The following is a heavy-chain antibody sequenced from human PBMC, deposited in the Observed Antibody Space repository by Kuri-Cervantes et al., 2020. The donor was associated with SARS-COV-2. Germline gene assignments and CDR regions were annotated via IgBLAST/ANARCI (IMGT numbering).Heavy chain of an antibody. CDR2: IKQDGSEK. CDR3: AKDRRGSGPFDY. Sequence: GGSLRLSCAASGFTFSSYWMSWVRQAPGKGLEWVANIKQDGSEKYYVDSVKGRFTISRDKSKNTLYLQMNSLRAEDTAVYYCAKDRRGSGPFDYWGQGTLVTVSS. D-gene: IGHD3-10*01. V-gene: IGHV3-7*01. CDR1: GFTFSSYW. J-gene: IGHJ4*02.